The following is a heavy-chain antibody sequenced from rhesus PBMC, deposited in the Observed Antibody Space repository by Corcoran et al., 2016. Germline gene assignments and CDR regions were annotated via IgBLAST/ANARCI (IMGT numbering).Heavy chain of an antibody. J-gene: IGHJ4*01. D-gene: IGHD3-9*01. CDR3: AKAEDDYGYYYTADYFDY. CDR2: IKSDWGST. CDR1: GFTFSSYG. Sequence: EVQLVETGGGLVQPGGSLKLSCAAAGFTFSSYGMSWVRQAPGKGLGWVLAIKSDWGSTYYANSVEGRFTISRDNSKKPLSLQMNSLRAEDTAVYYCAKAEDDYGYYYTADYFDYWGQGVLVTVSS. V-gene: IGHV3S5*01.